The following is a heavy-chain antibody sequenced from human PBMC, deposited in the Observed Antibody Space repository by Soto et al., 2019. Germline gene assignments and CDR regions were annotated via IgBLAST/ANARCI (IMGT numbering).Heavy chain of an antibody. CDR1: GFTFSSYA. CDR3: ARGAHRVGATPFDY. CDR2: ISYDGSNK. D-gene: IGHD1-26*01. Sequence: GGSLRLSCAASGFTFSSYAMHWVRQAPGKGLEWVAVISYDGSNKYYADSVKGRFTISRDNSKNTLYLQMNSLRAEDTAVYYCARGAHRVGATPFDYWGQGTLVTVSS. V-gene: IGHV3-30-3*01. J-gene: IGHJ4*02.